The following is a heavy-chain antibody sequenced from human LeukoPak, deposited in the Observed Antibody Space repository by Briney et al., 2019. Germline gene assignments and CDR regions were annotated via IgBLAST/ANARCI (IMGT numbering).Heavy chain of an antibody. Sequence: QPGGSLRLSCAASGFTFSSCAMSWARQAPGKGLEWVSAISGSGGSTYYADSVKGRFTISRDNSKNTLYLQMNSLRAEDTAVYYCAKDGTAMGLLDAFDIWGQGTMVTVSS. CDR1: GFTFSSCA. V-gene: IGHV3-23*01. CDR3: AKDGTAMGLLDAFDI. CDR2: ISGSGGST. D-gene: IGHD5-18*01. J-gene: IGHJ3*02.